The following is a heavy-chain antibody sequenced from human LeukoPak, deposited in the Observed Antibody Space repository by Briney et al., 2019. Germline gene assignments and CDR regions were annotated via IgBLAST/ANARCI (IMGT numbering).Heavy chain of an antibody. Sequence: PSETLSLTCAVYGGSFSGYYWSWIRQPPGKGLEWIGEINYSGSTNYNPSLKSRVTISVDTSKNQFSLKLSSVTAADTAVYYCASAHYKKVDWGQGTLVTVSS. CDR3: ASAHYKKVD. CDR1: GGSFSGYY. D-gene: IGHD4-11*01. V-gene: IGHV4-34*01. CDR2: INYSGST. J-gene: IGHJ4*02.